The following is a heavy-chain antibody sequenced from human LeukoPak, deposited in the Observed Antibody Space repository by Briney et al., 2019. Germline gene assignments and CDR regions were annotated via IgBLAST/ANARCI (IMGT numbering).Heavy chain of an antibody. J-gene: IGHJ4*02. CDR2: IKQDGSET. Sequence: GGSLRLSCAASRFTLSNYWMSWVRRAPGKGLEWVANIKQDGSETYYVDSVKGRFTISRDNAKNSLSLQMNSLRAEDTAVYYCARQRGSGCLDYWGQGTLVTVSS. CDR1: RFTLSNYW. V-gene: IGHV3-7*01. D-gene: IGHD6-19*01. CDR3: ARQRGSGCLDY.